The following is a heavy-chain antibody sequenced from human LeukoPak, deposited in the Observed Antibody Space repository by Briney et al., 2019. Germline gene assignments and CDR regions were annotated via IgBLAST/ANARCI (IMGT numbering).Heavy chain of an antibody. J-gene: IGHJ6*02. CDR1: GGSISSYY. V-gene: IGHV4-59*01. CDR2: IYYSGST. D-gene: IGHD6-13*01. CDR3: ARDSQPYYYYYYGMDV. Sequence: SETLSLTCTVSGGSISSYYWSWIRQPPGKGLEWIGYIYYSGSTNYNPSLKSRVTISVDTSKNQFSLKLSSVTAADTAVYYCARDSQPYYYYYYGMDVWGQGTTVTVSS.